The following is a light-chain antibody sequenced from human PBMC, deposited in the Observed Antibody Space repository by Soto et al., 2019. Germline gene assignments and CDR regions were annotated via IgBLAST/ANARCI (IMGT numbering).Light chain of an antibody. V-gene: IGLV2-14*01. J-gene: IGLJ1*01. CDR1: SSDVGGYNY. Sequence: QSVLTQPASVSGSPGQSITISCTGTSSDVGGYNYVSWYQQYPGKAPQLMIFDVNDRPSGVSYRFSGSKSGNTASLTISGLKAEDEAHYYCSSYSPTSFFVFGTGTKVTVL. CDR2: DVN. CDR3: SSYSPTSFFV.